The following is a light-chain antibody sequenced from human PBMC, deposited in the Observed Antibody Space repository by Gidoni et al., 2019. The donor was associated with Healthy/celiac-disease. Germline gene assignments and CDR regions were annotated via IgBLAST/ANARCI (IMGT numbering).Light chain of an antibody. CDR1: QSVSSSS. CDR2: GAS. Sequence: EIVLTQSPGTLSLSPGERATLSCSASQSVSSSSIVWYQQKPGQTPRLVIYGASSRATGIPDRFSGSGSGTDFTLTISSLEPEDFAVYYCQQFESSPTFGGGTRVEMK. CDR3: QQFESSPT. V-gene: IGKV3-20*01. J-gene: IGKJ4*01.